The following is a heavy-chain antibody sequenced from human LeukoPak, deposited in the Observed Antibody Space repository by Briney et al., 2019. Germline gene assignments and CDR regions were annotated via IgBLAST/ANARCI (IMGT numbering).Heavy chain of an antibody. CDR2: IYPGDSDT. D-gene: IGHD3-9*01. CDR3: ARHYDILTGYYTFDY. Sequence: GESLKISCKGSGYSFTSYWIGWVRQMPGKGLEWMGIIYPGDSDTRYSPSFQGQVTISADKSISTAYLQWSSLKASDTAMYYCARHYDILTGYYTFDYWGQGTPVTVSS. J-gene: IGHJ4*02. V-gene: IGHV5-51*01. CDR1: GYSFTSYW.